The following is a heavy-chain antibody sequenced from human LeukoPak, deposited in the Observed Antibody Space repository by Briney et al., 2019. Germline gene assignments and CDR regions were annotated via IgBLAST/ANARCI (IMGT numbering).Heavy chain of an antibody. D-gene: IGHD3-22*01. J-gene: IGHJ4*02. Sequence: ASVKVSCKASGYTFTSYYMHWVRQAPGQGLEWMGIINPSGGSTSYAQKFQGRVTMTRDTSTSTVYMELSSLRSEDTAVYYCARDSRITMIVVVRLPDYRGQETLVTVSS. CDR1: GYTFTSYY. CDR2: INPSGGST. V-gene: IGHV1-46*01. CDR3: ARDSRITMIVVVRLPDY.